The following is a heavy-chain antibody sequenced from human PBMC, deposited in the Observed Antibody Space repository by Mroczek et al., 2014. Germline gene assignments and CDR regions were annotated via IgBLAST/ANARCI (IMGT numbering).Heavy chain of an antibody. V-gene: IGHV4-39*01. Sequence: QVQLVESGPGLVKPSETLSLTCTVSGGSISSSSYYWGWIRQPPGKGLEWIGSIYYSGSTYYNPSLKSRVTISVDTSKNQFSLKLSSVTAADTAVYYCATERAVGGSRVSDAFDIWGQGTMVTVSS. CDR2: IYYSGST. D-gene: IGHD3-10*01. CDR3: ATERAVGGSRVSDAFDI. CDR1: GGSISSSSYY. J-gene: IGHJ3*02.